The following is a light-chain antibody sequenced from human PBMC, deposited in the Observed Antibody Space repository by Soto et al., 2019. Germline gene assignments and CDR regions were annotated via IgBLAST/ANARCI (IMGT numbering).Light chain of an antibody. J-gene: IGKJ1*01. CDR3: QQYGISPRT. V-gene: IGKV3-20*01. CDR1: QDVISN. Sequence: VMAQSPVTLSVSPGERVTLSCRASQDVISNLAWYQQKRGQAPRVLIYGASSRATGIPDRFSGSGSGTDFTLTISRLEPEDFAVYYCQQYGISPRTFGQGTRWIS. CDR2: GAS.